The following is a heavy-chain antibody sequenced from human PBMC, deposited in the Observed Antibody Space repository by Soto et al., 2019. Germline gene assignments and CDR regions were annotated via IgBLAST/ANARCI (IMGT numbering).Heavy chain of an antibody. J-gene: IGHJ5*02. CDR1: GGTINRGGYY. D-gene: IGHD2-21*01. V-gene: IGHV4-31*03. CDR3: ARLRIATNNYKWFDP. CDR2: IYVTGAV. Sequence: TLSLTCSVSGGTINRGGYYWSWIRQVPGKGLEWIGHIYVTGAVDYNPSLRDRITISQDTSERQFSLNLRLVTAADTAVYYCARLRIATNNYKWFDPWGQGILVTVSS.